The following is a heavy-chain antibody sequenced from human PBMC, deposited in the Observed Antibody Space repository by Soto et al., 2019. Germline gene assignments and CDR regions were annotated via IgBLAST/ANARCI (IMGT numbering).Heavy chain of an antibody. CDR1: GYTLTSYA. CDR2: INAGNGNT. J-gene: IGHJ6*02. V-gene: IGHV1-3*01. CDR3: ARDRGAVAGPDAGMDV. D-gene: IGHD6-19*01. Sequence: ASVKVSCKASGYTLTSYAMHWVRQAPGQRLEWMGWINAGNGNTKYSQKFQGRVTITRDTSASTVYMELSSLRSEDTIVYYCARDRGAVAGPDAGMDVWGQGTTVTVSS.